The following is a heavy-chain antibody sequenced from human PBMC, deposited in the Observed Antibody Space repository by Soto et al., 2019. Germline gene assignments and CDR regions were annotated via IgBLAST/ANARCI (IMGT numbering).Heavy chain of an antibody. CDR2: INAGNGNT. J-gene: IGHJ6*02. D-gene: IGHD4-4*01. CDR1: GYTFTSYA. CDR3: ARADDYSNYHGMDV. V-gene: IGHV1-3*01. Sequence: ASVKVSCKASGYTFTSYAMHWVRQAPGQRLEWMGWINAGNGNTKYSQKFQGRVTITRDTSASTAYMELSSLRSEDTAVYYCARADDYSNYHGMDVWGQGTTVTVSS.